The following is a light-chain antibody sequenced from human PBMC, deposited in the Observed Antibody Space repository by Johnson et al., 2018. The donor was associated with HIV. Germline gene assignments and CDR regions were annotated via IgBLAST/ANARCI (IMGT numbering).Light chain of an antibody. Sequence: QSVLTQPPSVYAAPGQRVTISCSGSSSNIGNNYVSWYQQLPGTAPKLLIYENNKRPSGIPERFSGSKSGTSATLGITGLQTGAEADYFGGTWDSSLSTVVFGTGTEVTVL. CDR3: GTWDSSLSTVV. CDR1: SSNIGNNY. J-gene: IGLJ1*01. CDR2: ENN. V-gene: IGLV1-51*02.